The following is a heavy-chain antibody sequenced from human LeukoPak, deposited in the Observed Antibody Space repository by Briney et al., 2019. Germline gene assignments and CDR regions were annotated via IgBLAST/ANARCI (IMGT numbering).Heavy chain of an antibody. Sequence: PSETLSLTCAVYGGSFSGYYWSWIRQPPGKGLEWIGEINHSGSTNYNPSLKSRVTISVDTSKNQFSLKLSSVTAADTAVYYCASLWTALDYWGQGTLVTVSS. J-gene: IGHJ4*02. D-gene: IGHD5-18*01. CDR3: ASLWTALDY. CDR1: GGSFSGYY. V-gene: IGHV4-34*01. CDR2: INHSGST.